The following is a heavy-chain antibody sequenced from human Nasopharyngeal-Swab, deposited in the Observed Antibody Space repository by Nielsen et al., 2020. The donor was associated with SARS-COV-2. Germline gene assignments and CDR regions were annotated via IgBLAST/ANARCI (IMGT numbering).Heavy chain of an antibody. CDR1: GYIFSNYW. J-gene: IGHJ4*02. Sequence: GESLKISCKGSGYIFSNYWIGWVRQMPGKGLEWVGNIYPGDSDTRYSPSFQGQVTISADKSNSTTYLQWSSLKASDTAMYYCARLLLSKYFDYWGQGTLVTVSS. V-gene: IGHV5-51*01. CDR3: ARLLLSKYFDY. CDR2: IYPGDSDT.